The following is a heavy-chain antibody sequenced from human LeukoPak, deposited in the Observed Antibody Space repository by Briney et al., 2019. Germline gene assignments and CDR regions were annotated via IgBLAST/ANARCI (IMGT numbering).Heavy chain of an antibody. Sequence: GGSLRLSCAASGFTFSSYAMTWVRQAPGKGLEWVSVISASGGGTSYADSVKGRFTISRDNSKNTLCLQMNSLRVEDTAIYYCAKGRSTSWKASYYFDYWGQGTLVTVSS. V-gene: IGHV3-23*01. CDR2: ISASGGGT. CDR1: GFTFSSYA. J-gene: IGHJ4*02. D-gene: IGHD2-2*01. CDR3: AKGRSTSWKASYYFDY.